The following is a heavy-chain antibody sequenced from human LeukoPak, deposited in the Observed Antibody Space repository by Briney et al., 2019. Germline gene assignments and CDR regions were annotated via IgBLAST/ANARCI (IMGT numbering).Heavy chain of an antibody. CDR1: GFTFSSYG. Sequence: PGGSLRLSCAASGFTFSSYGMHWVRQAPGKGLEWVAVISYDGSNKYYAGSVKGRFTISRDNSKNTLYLQMNSLRAEDTAVYYCAKDGRGYGDYIGYWGQGTLVTVSS. CDR3: AKDGRGYGDYIGY. D-gene: IGHD5-12*01. V-gene: IGHV3-30*18. CDR2: ISYDGSNK. J-gene: IGHJ4*02.